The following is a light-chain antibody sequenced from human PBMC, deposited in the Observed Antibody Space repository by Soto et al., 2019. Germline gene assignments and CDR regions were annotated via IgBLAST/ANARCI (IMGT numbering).Light chain of an antibody. CDR3: QQHINWTLT. V-gene: IGKV3-11*01. CDR2: EAS. CDR1: QTVRSS. Sequence: EIVFTQSPATLYLSPGERATLSCRASQTVRSSLAWYQQKPGQAPRLLIYEASNRDTGIPAMFSGSGAGADCTLTISSLEPEDFELSYCQQHINWTLTFGGGTKVDIK. J-gene: IGKJ4*01.